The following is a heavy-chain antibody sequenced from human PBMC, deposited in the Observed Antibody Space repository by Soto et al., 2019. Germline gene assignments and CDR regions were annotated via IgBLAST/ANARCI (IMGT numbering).Heavy chain of an antibody. CDR1: GGSISSYY. Sequence: SETLSLTCTVSGGSISSYYWSWIRQPPGKGLEWIGYIYYSGSTNYNPSLKSRVTISVDTSKNQFSLKLSSVTAADTAVYYCARAGERDRPMITFGGVIPYFDYWGQGTLVTVSS. J-gene: IGHJ4*02. CDR2: IYYSGST. D-gene: IGHD3-16*02. CDR3: ARAGERDRPMITFGGVIPYFDY. V-gene: IGHV4-59*01.